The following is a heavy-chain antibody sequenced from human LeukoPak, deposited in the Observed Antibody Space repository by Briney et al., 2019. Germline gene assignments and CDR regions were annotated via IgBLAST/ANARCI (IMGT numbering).Heavy chain of an antibody. Sequence: ASVKVSCKASGYTFIGYYIHWVRQAPGQGLEYMGWINPNSGGTSYAQKFQGRVTMTRDTSISTAYMEVSRLRPDDTAVYYCARGPLGSSSSGYYYYMDVWGKGTTVTVSS. CDR2: INPNSGGT. D-gene: IGHD6-6*01. CDR1: GYTFIGYY. V-gene: IGHV1-2*02. J-gene: IGHJ6*03. CDR3: ARGPLGSSSSGYYYYMDV.